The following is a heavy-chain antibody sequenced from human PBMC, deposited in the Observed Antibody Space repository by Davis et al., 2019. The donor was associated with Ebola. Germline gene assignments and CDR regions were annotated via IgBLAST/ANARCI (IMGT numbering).Heavy chain of an antibody. CDR3: ARHRASHRSWVPFDY. CDR1: GGSISSSSCY. V-gene: IGHV4-39*01. CDR2: IYYSGST. J-gene: IGHJ4*02. Sequence: SETLSLTCTVSGGSISSSSCYWGWIRQPPGKGLEWIGSIYYSGSTYYNPSLKSRVTISVDTSKNQFSLKLSSVTAADTAVYYCARHRASHRSWVPFDYWGQGTLVTVSS. D-gene: IGHD2-15*01.